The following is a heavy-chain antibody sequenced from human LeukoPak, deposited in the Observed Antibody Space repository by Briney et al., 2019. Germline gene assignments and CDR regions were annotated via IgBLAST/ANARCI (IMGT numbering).Heavy chain of an antibody. D-gene: IGHD3-10*01. CDR1: GGSVSSGSYY. CDR2: IYYSGST. J-gene: IGHJ4*02. Sequence: SETLSLTCTVSGGSVSSGSYYWSWIRQPPGKGLEWIGYIYYSGSTNYNPSLKSRVTISVDTSKNQFSLKLSSVTAADTAVYYCARGRGVRGSLDYWGQGTLVTVSS. V-gene: IGHV4-61*01. CDR3: ARGRGVRGSLDY.